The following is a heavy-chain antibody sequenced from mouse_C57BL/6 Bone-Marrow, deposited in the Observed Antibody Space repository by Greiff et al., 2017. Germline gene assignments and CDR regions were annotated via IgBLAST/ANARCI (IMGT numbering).Heavy chain of an antibody. Sequence: EVMLVESGGDLVKPGGSLKLSCAASGFTFSSYGMSWVRQTPDKRLEWVATISSGGSYTYYPDSVKGRFTISRDNAKNTLYLQMSSLKSEDTAMYYCARQWSYDGYYGYWGQGTTLTVSS. CDR1: GFTFSSYG. CDR2: ISSGGSYT. D-gene: IGHD2-3*01. CDR3: ARQWSYDGYYGY. V-gene: IGHV5-6*01. J-gene: IGHJ2*01.